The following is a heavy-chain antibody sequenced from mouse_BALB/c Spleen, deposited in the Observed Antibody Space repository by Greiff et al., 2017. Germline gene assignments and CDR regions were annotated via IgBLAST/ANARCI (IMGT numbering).Heavy chain of an antibody. V-gene: IGHV5-12-1*01. J-gene: IGHJ1*01. D-gene: IGHD1-1*01. CDR3: ARDYGSDFDV. CDR2: ISSGGGST. CDR1: GFAFSSYD. Sequence: EVKVVESGGGLVKPGGSLKLSCAASGFAFSSYDMSWVRQTPEKRLEWVAYISSGGGSTYYPDTVKGRFTISRDNAKNTLYLQMSSLKSEDTAMYYCARDYGSDFDVWGAGTTVTVSS.